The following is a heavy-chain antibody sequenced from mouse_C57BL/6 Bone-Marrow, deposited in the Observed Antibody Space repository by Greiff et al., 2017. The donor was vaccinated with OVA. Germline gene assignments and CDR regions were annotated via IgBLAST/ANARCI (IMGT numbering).Heavy chain of an antibody. CDR1: GYTFTEYT. Sequence: QVQLQQSGAELVKPGASVKLSCKASGYTFTEYTIHWVKQRSGQGLEWIGDIYPGSGSTNYNEKFKSKATLTVDTSSSTAYMQLSSLTSEDSAVYYCAREDYGSSPYYFDYWGQGTTLTVSS. CDR2: IYPGSGST. V-gene: IGHV1-55*01. D-gene: IGHD1-1*01. J-gene: IGHJ2*01. CDR3: AREDYGSSPYYFDY.